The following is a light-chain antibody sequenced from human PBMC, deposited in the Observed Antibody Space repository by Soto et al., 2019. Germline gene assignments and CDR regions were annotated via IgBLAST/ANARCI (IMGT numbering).Light chain of an antibody. V-gene: IGLV2-14*01. CDR2: EVS. Sequence: QSALTQPASVSGSPGQSITISCTGTSSDVGGYKYVSWYQQHPGKAPKLMIYEVSNRPSGVSNRFSGSKSGNTASLTISGLQTEDEADYYCSSYTSSSTPRVFGGGTQLTVL. CDR1: SSDVGGYKY. J-gene: IGLJ3*02. CDR3: SSYTSSSTPRV.